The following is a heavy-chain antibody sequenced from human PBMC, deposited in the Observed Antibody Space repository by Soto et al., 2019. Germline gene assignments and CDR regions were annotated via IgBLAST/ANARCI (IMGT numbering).Heavy chain of an antibody. CDR1: GFTFSTYW. CDR3: AGDLVSGSGSLGH. D-gene: IGHD3-10*01. J-gene: IGHJ4*02. Sequence: EVQLVESGGALVQPGGSLRLSCVASGFTFSTYWMHWVRQAPGKGLVWVSRIRGDGGDSNYADSVRGRFSISRDNAKSTLSLKMSSLRADDTDVYYCAGDLVSGSGSLGHWGQGTLVTVSS. V-gene: IGHV3-74*01. CDR2: IRGDGGDS.